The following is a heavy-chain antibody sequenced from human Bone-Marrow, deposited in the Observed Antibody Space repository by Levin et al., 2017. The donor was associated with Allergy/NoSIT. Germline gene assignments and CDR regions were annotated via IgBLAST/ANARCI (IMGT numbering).Heavy chain of an antibody. V-gene: IGHV3-15*01. CDR3: STEGGHCSGGSCYLLPFYYGMDV. D-gene: IGHD2-15*01. CDR1: GFNFTNAW. J-gene: IGHJ6*02. Sequence: SCAASGFNFTNAWMSWVRQAPGKGLEWVGRIKSRKDGGTTDYAAPVKGSFIISKDVSKNTLYLQMNSLKTQDTAVYYCSTEGGHCSGGSCYLLPFYYGMDVWGQGTTVTVSS. CDR2: IKSRKDGGTT.